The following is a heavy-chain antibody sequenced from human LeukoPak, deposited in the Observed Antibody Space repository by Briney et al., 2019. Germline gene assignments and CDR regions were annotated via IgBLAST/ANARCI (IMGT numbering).Heavy chain of an antibody. CDR1: GGSFSGYY. D-gene: IGHD6-13*01. CDR2: IYYSGST. CDR3: ARHGLIAAIDY. J-gene: IGHJ4*02. V-gene: IGHV4-59*08. Sequence: SETLSLTCAVYGGSFSGYYWSWIRQPPGKGLEWIGYIYYSGSTNYNPSLKSRVTISVDTSKNQFSLKLSSVTAADTAVYYCARHGLIAAIDYWGQGTLVTVSS.